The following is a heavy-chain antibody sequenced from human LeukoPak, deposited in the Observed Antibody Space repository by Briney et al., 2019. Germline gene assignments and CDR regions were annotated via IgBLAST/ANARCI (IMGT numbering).Heavy chain of an antibody. J-gene: IGHJ5*02. D-gene: IGHD3-3*01. CDR2: IYTSGST. V-gene: IGHV4-4*07. CDR3: AGYYDFWSGSNWFDP. Sequence: SETLSLTCTVSGGSISSYYWSWIRQPAGKGLEWIGRIYTSGSTNYNPSLKSRVTMSVDTSKNQFSLKLSSVTAADTAVYYCAGYYDFWSGSNWFDPWGQGTLVTVSS. CDR1: GGSISSYY.